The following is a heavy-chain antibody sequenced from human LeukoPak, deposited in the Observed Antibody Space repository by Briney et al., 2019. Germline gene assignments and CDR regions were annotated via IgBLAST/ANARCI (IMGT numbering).Heavy chain of an antibody. Sequence: GRSLRLSCAASGFSFDDFAMHWVRQAPGKGLEWVSGISWNSGSIGYADSVKGRFTISRDNAKNSLYLEMNSLRPEDTALYYCTKGGGSSGSLFWFDPWGQGTLVTVS. CDR1: GFSFDDFA. CDR2: ISWNSGSI. D-gene: IGHD3-10*01. V-gene: IGHV3-9*01. J-gene: IGHJ5*02. CDR3: TKGGGSSGSLFWFDP.